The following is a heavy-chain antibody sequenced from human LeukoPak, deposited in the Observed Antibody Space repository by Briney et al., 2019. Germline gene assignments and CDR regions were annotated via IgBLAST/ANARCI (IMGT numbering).Heavy chain of an antibody. D-gene: IGHD2-21*02. Sequence: SETLSLTCTVSGASISSYYWSWIRQPPGKGLEWIGYIYYSGSTNYNPSLKSRVTISVDTPKNHFSLKLSSVTAADTAVYYCARLRGGDYSSYNWFDPWGQGTLVTVSS. CDR3: ARLRGGDYSSYNWFDP. J-gene: IGHJ5*02. CDR2: IYYSGST. CDR1: GASISSYY. V-gene: IGHV4-59*01.